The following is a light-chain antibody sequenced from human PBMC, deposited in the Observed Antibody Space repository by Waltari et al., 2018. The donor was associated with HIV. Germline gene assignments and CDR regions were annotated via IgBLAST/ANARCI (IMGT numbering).Light chain of an antibody. CDR3: QSYDSSLSGSV. CDR2: GNV. V-gene: IGLV1-40*01. J-gene: IGLJ3*02. Sequence: QSVLTQPPSVSGAPGQRVTISCTGSRSNLGAGYDLHWYQQFPGSAPKLLINGNVNRPSGVPDRFSDSKSGTSASLAITGLQAEDEADYYCQSYDSSLSGSVFGGGTKLTVL. CDR1: RSNLGAGYD.